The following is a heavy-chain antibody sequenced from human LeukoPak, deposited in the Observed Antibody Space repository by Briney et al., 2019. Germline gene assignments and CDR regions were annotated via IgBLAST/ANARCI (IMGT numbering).Heavy chain of an antibody. CDR1: GGSISSGGYY. V-gene: IGHV4-31*03. J-gene: IGHJ4*02. D-gene: IGHD6-13*01. Sequence: SETLSLTCTVSGGSISSGGYYWSWIRQPPGKGLEWIGYIYYSGSTYYNPSLESRVNVSKDTSKNQFSLRMSAVAAADTALYFCARRMTTAGYFDYWGQGILVTVSS. CDR2: IYYSGST. CDR3: ARRMTTAGYFDY.